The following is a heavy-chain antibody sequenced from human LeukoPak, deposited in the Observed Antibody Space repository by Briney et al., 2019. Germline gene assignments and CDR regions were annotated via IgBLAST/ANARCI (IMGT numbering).Heavy chain of an antibody. V-gene: IGHV6-1*01. D-gene: IGHD6-19*01. CDR3: AGDVGTSGWYTFDY. CDR1: GDSVSSINGA. J-gene: IGHJ4*02. CDR2: TYYRSKWYN. Sequence: SQTLSLTFAISGDSVSSINGAWNWIRQSPSRGLEWLGRTYYRSKWYNDYAVSMRGRITINPDTSKNQFSLQLNSVTPEDTAVYYCAGDVGTSGWYTFDYWAQGTLVSVSS.